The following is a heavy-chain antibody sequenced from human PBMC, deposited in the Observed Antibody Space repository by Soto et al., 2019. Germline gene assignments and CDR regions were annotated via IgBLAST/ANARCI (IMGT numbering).Heavy chain of an antibody. CDR3: ARQIYDSDTGPNFQYYFDS. CDR1: VYSFAGYW. Sequence: GASLKISCKGSVYSFAGYWITWVRQKPGKGLEWMGRIDPSDSQTYYSPSFRGHVTISATKSITTVFLQWSSLRASDTAMYYCARQIYDSDTGPNFQYYFDSWGQGTPVTVSS. J-gene: IGHJ4*02. CDR2: IDPSDSQT. D-gene: IGHD3-22*01. V-gene: IGHV5-10-1*01.